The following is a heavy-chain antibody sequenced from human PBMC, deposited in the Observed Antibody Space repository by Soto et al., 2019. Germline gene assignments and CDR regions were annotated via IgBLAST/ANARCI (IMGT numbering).Heavy chain of an antibody. D-gene: IGHD6-13*01. CDR3: ARVGSTLAAXDTRQIYFDY. J-gene: IGHJ4*02. CDR2: IYHSGST. V-gene: IGHV4-4*02. CDR1: GGSISSSNW. Sequence: QVQLQESGPGLVKPSGTLSLTCAVSGGSISSSNWWSWVRQPPGKGLEWIGEIYHSGSTNYNPSLKRRVPISVDKSKNQFSLKLSSVTAAHTAXYYCARVGSTLAAXDTRQIYFDYWGQGTLVTVSS.